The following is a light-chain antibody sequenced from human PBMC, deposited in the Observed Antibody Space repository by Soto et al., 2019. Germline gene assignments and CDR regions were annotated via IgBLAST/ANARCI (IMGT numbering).Light chain of an antibody. CDR1: KNDIGVYDF. J-gene: IGLJ1*01. Sequence: QSVLTQPPSASGSPGQSVTISCTGTKNDIGVYDFVSWYQHHPGKAPRLIIYEVVQRPSGVPDRFSGSKSGNTASLTVSGLQAADEGDYFCKSYAGRNTYVFGSGTKVTVL. V-gene: IGLV2-8*01. CDR2: EVV. CDR3: KSYAGRNTYV.